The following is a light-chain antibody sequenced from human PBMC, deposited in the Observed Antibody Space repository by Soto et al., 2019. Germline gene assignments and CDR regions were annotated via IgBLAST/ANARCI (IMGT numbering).Light chain of an antibody. CDR1: NSNIGNNA. CDR3: AAWDDSLNGHV. J-gene: IGLJ1*01. Sequence: QSVLTQPPSVSGAPRQRVTISCSGSNSNIGNNAVNWYQQLPGKAPKLLIYYDDLLPSGVSDRFSGSKSGTSASLAISGLQSEDEAGYYCAAWDDSLNGHVFGTGTKLTVL. V-gene: IGLV1-36*01. CDR2: YDD.